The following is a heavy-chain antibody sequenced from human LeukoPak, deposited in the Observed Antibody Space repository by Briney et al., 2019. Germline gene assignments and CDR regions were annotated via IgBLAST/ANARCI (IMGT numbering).Heavy chain of an antibody. Sequence: GGSLRLSCAASGFTFSSYSMNWVRQAPGKGLEWVSSISSSSSYIYYADSVKGRFTISRDNAKNSLYLQMNSLRAEDTAVYYCAKAGLERRIYYYYGMDVWGQGTTVTVSS. D-gene: IGHD1-1*01. J-gene: IGHJ6*02. V-gene: IGHV3-21*04. CDR2: ISSSSSYI. CDR3: AKAGLERRIYYYYGMDV. CDR1: GFTFSSYS.